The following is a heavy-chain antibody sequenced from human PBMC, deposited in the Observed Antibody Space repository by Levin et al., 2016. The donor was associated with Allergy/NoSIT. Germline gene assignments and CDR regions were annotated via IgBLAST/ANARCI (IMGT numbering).Heavy chain of an antibody. CDR3: TRASQDGGSYYGR. CDR2: INGDGTMT. D-gene: IGHD1-26*01. CDR1: GFSFSRYW. J-gene: IGHJ4*02. V-gene: IGHV3-74*01. Sequence: GESLKISCAASGFSFSRYWMHWVRQDPGRGLVWLSRINGDGTMTDYADSVRGRFTISRDNARNTFYLQMDSLRAEDTAIYYCTRASQDGGSYYGRWAQGTLVTVSS.